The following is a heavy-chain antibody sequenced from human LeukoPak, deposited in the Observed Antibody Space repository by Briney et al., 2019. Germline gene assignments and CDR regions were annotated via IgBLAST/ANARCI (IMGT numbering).Heavy chain of an antibody. J-gene: IGHJ4*02. V-gene: IGHV3-33*01. CDR1: GFTFSSYG. CDR3: ARGPDYDILTGYYTRGFDY. Sequence: GGSLRLSCAASGFTFSSYGMHWVRQAPGKGLEWVAVICYDGSNKYYADSVKGRFTISRDNSKNTLYLQMNSLRAEETAVYYCARGPDYDILTGYYTRGFDYWGEGTLVSVS. CDR2: ICYDGSNK. D-gene: IGHD3-9*01.